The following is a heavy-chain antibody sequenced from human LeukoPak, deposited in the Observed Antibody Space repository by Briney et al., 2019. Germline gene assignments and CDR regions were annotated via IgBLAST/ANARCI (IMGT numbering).Heavy chain of an antibody. CDR3: ASLVVVVAATGWSDP. CDR1: GGSFSGYY. CDR2: INHSGST. Sequence: PSETLSLTCAVYGGSFSGYYWSWIRQPPGKGLEWIGEINHSGSTNYNPSLKSRVTISVDTSKNQFSLKLSSVTAADTAVYYCASLVVVVAATGWSDPWGQGTLVTVSS. V-gene: IGHV4-34*01. D-gene: IGHD2-15*01. J-gene: IGHJ5*02.